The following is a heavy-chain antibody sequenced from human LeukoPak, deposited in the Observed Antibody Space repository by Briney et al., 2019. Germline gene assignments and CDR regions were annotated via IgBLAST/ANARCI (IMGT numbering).Heavy chain of an antibody. CDR3: ANDHSYYYDSSGYFDY. D-gene: IGHD3-22*01. J-gene: IGHJ4*02. CDR1: GFTFSSYG. V-gene: IGHV3-30*18. Sequence: GGSLRLSCAASGFTFSSYGMHWVRQAPGKGLEWVAVISYDGSNKYYADSVKGRFTISRDNSKNTLYLQMNSLRAEDTAVYYCANDHSYYYDSSGYFDYWGQGTLVTVSS. CDR2: ISYDGSNK.